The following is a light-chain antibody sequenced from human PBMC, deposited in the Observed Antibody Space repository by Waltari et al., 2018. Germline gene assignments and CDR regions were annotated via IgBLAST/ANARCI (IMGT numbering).Light chain of an antibody. CDR1: QGISSY. Sequence: AIRITQSPSSLSASTGDRVTITCRASQGISSYLAWYQHKPGKAPKLLIYAASTLQSVVPSRFSGSGSGTDFTLTFCCLQSEDFATYYCQKYYSYPLTFGGATKVEIK. CDR2: AAS. J-gene: IGKJ4*01. CDR3: QKYYSYPLT. V-gene: IGKV1-8*01.